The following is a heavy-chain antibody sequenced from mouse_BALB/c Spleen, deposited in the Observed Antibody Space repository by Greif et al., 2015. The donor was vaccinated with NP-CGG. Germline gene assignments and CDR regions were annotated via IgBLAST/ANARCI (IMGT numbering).Heavy chain of an antibody. Sequence: QVQLKQSGPGLVAPSQSLSITCTVSGFSLTSYGVSWVRQPPGKGLEWLGVIWGDGSTNYHSALISRLSISKDNSKSXVFSKLNSLQTEDTPTHYCAKYGKYYAMDYCGQGTSVTLSS. CDR3: AKYGKYYAMDY. J-gene: IGHJ4*01. D-gene: IGHD1-1*02. CDR2: IWGDGST. V-gene: IGHV2-3*01. CDR1: GFSLTSYG.